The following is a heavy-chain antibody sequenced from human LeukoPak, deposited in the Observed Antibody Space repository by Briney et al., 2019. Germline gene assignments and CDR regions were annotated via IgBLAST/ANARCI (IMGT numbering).Heavy chain of an antibody. CDR2: IDPSDSYT. CDR3: ARHGAYYGSGSLKFDY. Sequence: GESLKISCQGSGYSFTSCWISWVRQMPGKGLEWMGRIDPSDSYTNYSPSFQGHVTISADKSISTAYLQWSSLKASDTAMYYCARHGAYYGSGSLKFDYWGQGTLVTVSS. J-gene: IGHJ4*02. CDR1: GYSFTSCW. V-gene: IGHV5-10-1*01. D-gene: IGHD3-10*01.